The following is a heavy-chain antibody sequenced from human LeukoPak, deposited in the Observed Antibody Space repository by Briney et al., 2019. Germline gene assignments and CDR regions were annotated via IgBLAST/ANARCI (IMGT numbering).Heavy chain of an antibody. CDR1: GGSISSYY. V-gene: IGHV4-59*01. Sequence: SETLSLTCTVSGGSISSYYWSWIRQPPGKGLEWRGYIYYSGSTNYNPSLKSRVTISVDTSKNQFSLKLSSVTAADTAVYYCARDRSRYSYGIDYWGQGTLVTVSS. J-gene: IGHJ4*02. D-gene: IGHD5-18*01. CDR2: IYYSGST. CDR3: ARDRSRYSYGIDY.